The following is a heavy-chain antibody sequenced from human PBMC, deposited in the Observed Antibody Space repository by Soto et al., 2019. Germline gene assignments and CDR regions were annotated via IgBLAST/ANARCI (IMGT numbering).Heavy chain of an antibody. V-gene: IGHV4-38-2*01. CDR2: IYHSGTT. D-gene: IGHD3-22*01. J-gene: IGHJ4*01. Sequence: ETIPLGPSVAREPISTGYYWAWIRQLPGKGLEWIGSIYHSGTTYYNPSLNSRVTISVDTSKNQFSLRLSSVTAADSAVFYSARKDSVGYYPYF. CDR1: REPISTGYY. CDR3: ARKDSVGYYPYF.